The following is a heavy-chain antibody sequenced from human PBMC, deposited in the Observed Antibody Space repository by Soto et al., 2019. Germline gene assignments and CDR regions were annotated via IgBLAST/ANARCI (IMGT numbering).Heavy chain of an antibody. V-gene: IGHV3-9*01. D-gene: IGHD3-16*01. Sequence: EVQLVESGRGLVQPGRSLRLSCAASGFTFDDYAMHWVRQAPGKGLEWVSGISWNSGNIDYADSVKGRFTISRDNAKNSLYLQMNSLRTEDTALYYCANARGAHWGLDVYWGQGTLVTVSS. CDR1: GFTFDDYA. J-gene: IGHJ1*01. CDR2: ISWNSGNI. CDR3: ANARGAHWGLDVY.